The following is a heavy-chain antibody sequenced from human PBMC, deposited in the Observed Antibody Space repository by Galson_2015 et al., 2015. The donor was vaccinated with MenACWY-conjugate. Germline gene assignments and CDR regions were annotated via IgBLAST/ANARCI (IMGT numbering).Heavy chain of an antibody. CDR2: ITSDSATI. CDR3: TRGLQYGSDF. D-gene: IGHD1-1*01. J-gene: IGHJ4*02. V-gene: IGHV3-48*01. CDR1: GFNFNIYS. Sequence: RLSCAASGFNFNIYSMNWARQAPGKGLEWVSYITSDSATIHYADSVKGRFTISRDNAKNSLSLQMNSLRVADTAVYYCTRGLQYGSDFWGQGTLVTVSS.